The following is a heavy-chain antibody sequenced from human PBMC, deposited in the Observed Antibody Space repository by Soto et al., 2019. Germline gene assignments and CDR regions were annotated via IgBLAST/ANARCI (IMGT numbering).Heavy chain of an antibody. CDR3: ARDVPPITMVRGVVAGTSIDY. Sequence: AASVKVSCKASGYTFTSYGISWVRQAPGQGLEWMGWISAYNGNTNYAQKLQGRVTMTTDTSTSTAYMELRSLRSDDTAVYYCARDVPPITMVRGVVAGTSIDYWGQGTLVTVSS. V-gene: IGHV1-18*01. D-gene: IGHD3-10*01. CDR2: ISAYNGNT. J-gene: IGHJ4*02. CDR1: GYTFTSYG.